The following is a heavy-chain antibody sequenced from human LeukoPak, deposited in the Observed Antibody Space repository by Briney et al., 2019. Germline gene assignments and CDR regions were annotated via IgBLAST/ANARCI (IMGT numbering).Heavy chain of an antibody. CDR3: ARDKFSGDSYFDY. J-gene: IGHJ4*02. CDR2: INQDGSET. CDR1: GFTFSNYW. D-gene: IGHD3-22*01. Sequence: GGSLRLSCTASGFTFSNYWMSWVRQAPGKGLEWVANINQDGSETYFVDSVKGRFTISRDNAKNSLYLQMDSLRVEDTAVYYCARDKFSGDSYFDYWGQGTLVTVSS. V-gene: IGHV3-7*01.